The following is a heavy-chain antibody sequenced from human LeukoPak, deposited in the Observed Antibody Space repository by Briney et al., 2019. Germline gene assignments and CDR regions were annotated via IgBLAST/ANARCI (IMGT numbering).Heavy chain of an antibody. D-gene: IGHD5-18*01. Sequence: SETLSLTCTVSGGSISSGDYYWSWIRQPPGKGLEWIGYIYYSGSTYYNPSLKSRVTISVDTSKNQFSLKLSSVTAADTAVYYCARGGYSYGPDDYWGQGTLVTVSS. V-gene: IGHV4-30-4*01. CDR1: GGSISSGDYY. J-gene: IGHJ4*02. CDR2: IYYSGST. CDR3: ARGGYSYGPDDY.